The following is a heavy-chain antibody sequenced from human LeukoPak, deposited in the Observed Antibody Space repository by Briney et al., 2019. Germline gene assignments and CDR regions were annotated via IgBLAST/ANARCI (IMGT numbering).Heavy chain of an antibody. CDR2: ISGSGGST. CDR1: GFTFSSYA. J-gene: IGHJ4*02. V-gene: IGHV3-23*01. Sequence: PGGSLRLSCAASGFTFSSYAMSWVRQAPGKGLEWVSAISGSGGSTYYADSVKGRFTISRDNSKNTLYLQMNSLRAEDTAVYYCAKSGAGTKQLWMGVRYYFDDWGQGTLVTVSS. D-gene: IGHD5-18*01. CDR3: AKSGAGTKQLWMGVRYYFDD.